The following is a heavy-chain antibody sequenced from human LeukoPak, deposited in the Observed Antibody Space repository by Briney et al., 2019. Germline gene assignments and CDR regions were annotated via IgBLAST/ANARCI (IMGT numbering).Heavy chain of an antibody. CDR2: IIPIFGTA. V-gene: IGHV1-69*13. D-gene: IGHD3-22*01. CDR3: ARDPDSSGYYLYYFDY. Sequence: SVKVSCKASGGTFSSYAISWVRQAPGQGLEWMGGIIPIFGTANYAQKFQGRVTITADESTSTAYMELSSLRSEDTAVYYCARDPDSSGYYLYYFDYWGQGTLVTVSS. J-gene: IGHJ4*02. CDR1: GGTFSSYA.